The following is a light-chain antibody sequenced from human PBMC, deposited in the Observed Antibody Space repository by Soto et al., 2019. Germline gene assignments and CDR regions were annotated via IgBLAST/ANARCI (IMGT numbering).Light chain of an antibody. CDR3: QSHDSSNVV. J-gene: IGLJ2*01. CDR1: SGSIASNY. Sequence: NFMLTQPHSVSESPGTTVTISCTGSSGSIASNYVQWYKQRPGSAPTTVIYEDNKRPSGVPDRFSVSIDRSSNSASLIIAGLKTEDEADYYCQSHDSSNVVFGGGTKLTVL. V-gene: IGLV6-57*02. CDR2: EDN.